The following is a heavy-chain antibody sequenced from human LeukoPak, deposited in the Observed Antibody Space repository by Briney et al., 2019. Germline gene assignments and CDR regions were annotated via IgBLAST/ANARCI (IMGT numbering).Heavy chain of an antibody. Sequence: PSETLSLTCTVSGDSISSSYWSWIRQPPGKGLEWIGYVFHTGDTNSNPSLKSRVTVSLDTSKRRVSLRLTSVTAADTAVYYCARHPFATPFDRWGRGILVTVSS. CDR3: ARHPFATPFDR. V-gene: IGHV4-59*08. CDR1: GDSISSSY. CDR2: VFHTGDT. D-gene: IGHD2-15*01. J-gene: IGHJ5*02.